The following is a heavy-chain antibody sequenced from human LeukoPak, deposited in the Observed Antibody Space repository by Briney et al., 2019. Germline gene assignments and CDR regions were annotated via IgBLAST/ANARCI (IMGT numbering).Heavy chain of an antibody. V-gene: IGHV1-18*04. CDR1: GYTFSNYG. Sequence: ASVEVSCKASGYTFSNYGISWVRQAPGQGLEWMGWISPYNGNTDYAQNLQGRVTMTTDTSTSTVYMELRSLRSDDTAVYYCARDRSTSDYWGQGTLVTVSS. CDR2: ISPYNGNT. D-gene: IGHD2-2*01. CDR3: ARDRSTSDY. J-gene: IGHJ4*02.